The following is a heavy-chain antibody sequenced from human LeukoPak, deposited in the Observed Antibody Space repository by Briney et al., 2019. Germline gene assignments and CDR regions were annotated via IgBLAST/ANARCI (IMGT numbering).Heavy chain of an antibody. J-gene: IGHJ4*02. V-gene: IGHV1-2*02. Sequence: ASVKVSCKASGYTFTGYYMHWGRQAPGQRLEWMGCINTKSGGTNYAQKFQGRVTMTRDTSISTAYMERSRPRSEETPVYYCARDDNYGIFVNVDYWGQGTLVTVSS. CDR3: ARDDNYGIFVNVDY. CDR1: GYTFTGYY. CDR2: INTKSGGT. D-gene: IGHD4-11*01.